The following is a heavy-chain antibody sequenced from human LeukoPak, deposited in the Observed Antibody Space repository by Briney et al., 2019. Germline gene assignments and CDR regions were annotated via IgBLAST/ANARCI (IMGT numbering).Heavy chain of an antibody. V-gene: IGHV4-4*07. CDR1: GASISSYY. CDR2: IYTSGST. Sequence: PSETLSLTCTVSGASISSYYWSWIRQLAGKGLEWIGRIYTSGSTTYNPSLKSRVTLSLDTSKNQFSLKLTSVTAADTAVYYCANEVIRDHFYYYMDVWGKGTTVTISS. D-gene: IGHD3-10*01. CDR3: ANEVIRDHFYYYMDV. J-gene: IGHJ6*03.